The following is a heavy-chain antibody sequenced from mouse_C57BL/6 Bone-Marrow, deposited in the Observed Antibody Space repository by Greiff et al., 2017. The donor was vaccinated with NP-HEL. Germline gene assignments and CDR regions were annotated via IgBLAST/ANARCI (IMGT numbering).Heavy chain of an antibody. V-gene: IGHV1-81*01. CDR3: AGYYGSSHGWFAY. CDR2: IYPRSGNT. D-gene: IGHD1-1*01. CDR1: GYTFTSYG. Sequence: QVQLQQSGAELARPGASVKLSCKASGYTFTSYGISWVKQSTGQGLEWIGEIYPRSGNTYYNEKFKGKATLTADKSSSTAYMELRSLTSEDSAVYFCAGYYGSSHGWFAYWGQGTLVTVSA. J-gene: IGHJ3*01.